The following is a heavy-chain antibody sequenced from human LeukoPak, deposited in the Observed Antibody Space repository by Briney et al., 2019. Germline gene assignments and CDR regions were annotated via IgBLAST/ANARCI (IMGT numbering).Heavy chain of an antibody. J-gene: IGHJ2*01. CDR2: IGEDGSEK. CDR1: GFTFSSYW. D-gene: IGHD3-10*01. CDR3: ARDRGVNGYFDL. Sequence: GGSLRLSCAASGFTFSSYWMTWVRQAPGKGLEWVANIGEDGSEKYYVDSVKGRFTISRDNAKNSLYLQVNSLRAEDTAVYYCARDRGVNGYFDLWGRGTLVTVSS. V-gene: IGHV3-7*01.